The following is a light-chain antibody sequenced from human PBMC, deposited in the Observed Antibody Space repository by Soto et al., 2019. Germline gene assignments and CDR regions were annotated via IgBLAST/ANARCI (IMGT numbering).Light chain of an antibody. Sequence: DIQMTQSPSTLTASVGDRVTITCRASQSISTWLAWYQQKPGKAPSLLIYGASSLKSGVPSRFSGSGSGTEFTLTISSLQPDDFATYYCQQYRSYSFRQGTKVEI. V-gene: IGKV1-5*01. CDR1: QSISTW. CDR3: QQYRSYS. CDR2: GAS. J-gene: IGKJ1*01.